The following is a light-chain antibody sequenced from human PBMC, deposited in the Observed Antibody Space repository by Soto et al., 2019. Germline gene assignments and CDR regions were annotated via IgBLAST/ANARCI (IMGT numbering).Light chain of an antibody. J-gene: IGKJ1*01. V-gene: IGKV1-5*01. CDR1: QNISTS. Sequence: DIQLTQSPSTLSASVGDSVTMTCQASQNISTSLAWYQHKPGKAPTLLMFDVSNLESGVPSRFSGSGSGTEFTLTISSLHSDDFATYYCQQYDYSRTFGQGTKVDIK. CDR3: QQYDYSRT. CDR2: DVS.